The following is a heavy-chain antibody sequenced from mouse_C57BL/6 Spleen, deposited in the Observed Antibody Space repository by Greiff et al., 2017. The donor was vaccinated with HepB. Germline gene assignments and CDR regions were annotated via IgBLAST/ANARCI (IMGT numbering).Heavy chain of an antibody. CDR1: GFSLTSYG. CDR3: AKMDSNYWYYAMDY. J-gene: IGHJ4*01. CDR2: IWRGGST. V-gene: IGHV2-5*01. Sequence: QVQLQQSGPGLVQPSQSLSITCTVSGFSLTSYGVHWVRQSPGKGLEWLGVIWRGGSTDYNAAFMSRLSITKDNSKSQVFFKMNSLQADDTAIYYCAKMDSNYWYYAMDYWGQGTSVTVSS. D-gene: IGHD2-5*01.